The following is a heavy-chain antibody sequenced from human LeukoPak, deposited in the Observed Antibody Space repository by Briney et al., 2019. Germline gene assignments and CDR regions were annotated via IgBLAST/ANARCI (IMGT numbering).Heavy chain of an antibody. CDR3: ARDECGGDCYSSFDI. D-gene: IGHD2-21*02. J-gene: IGHJ3*02. CDR1: GYTFTGYY. CDR2: INPNSGGT. V-gene: IGHV1-2*02. Sequence: ASVKVSCKASGYTFTGYYMHWVRQAPGQGLEWMGWINPNSGGTNYAQKFQGRVTMTRDTSISTAYMEVTRLRSDDTAVYYCARDECGGDCYSSFDIWGQGTMVTVSS.